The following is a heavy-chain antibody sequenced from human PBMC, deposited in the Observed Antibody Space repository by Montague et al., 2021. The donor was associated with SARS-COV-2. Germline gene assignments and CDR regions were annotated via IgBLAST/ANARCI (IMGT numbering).Heavy chain of an antibody. CDR1: GGSTNSSSYY. Sequence: SETLSLTYTVSGGSTNSSSYYWGWIRQPPGKGLEWIGSIYYSGCTYYNPSLKSRVTISVDTSKNQFSLKLSSVTAADTAVYYCARVGRQQLVRLSGMDVWGQGTTVTVSS. CDR3: ARVGRQQLVRLSGMDV. J-gene: IGHJ6*02. V-gene: IGHV4-39*07. D-gene: IGHD6-13*01. CDR2: IYYSGCT.